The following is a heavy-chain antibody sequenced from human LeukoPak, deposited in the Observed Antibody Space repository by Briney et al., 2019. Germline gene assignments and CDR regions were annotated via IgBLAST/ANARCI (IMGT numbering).Heavy chain of an antibody. D-gene: IGHD6-13*01. V-gene: IGHV3-23*01. CDR1: GFSFGSYA. CDR2: IRDTGDSS. CDR3: AKASFSSNWYLFDS. Sequence: PGGSLRLSCAASGFSFGSYAMTWVRQAPGKGLEWVSTIRDTGDSSFYADSVKGRCTISRDNSENTLFLEMNSLRAEDTAVYFCAKASFSSNWYLFDSWGQGTLVTVSS. J-gene: IGHJ4*02.